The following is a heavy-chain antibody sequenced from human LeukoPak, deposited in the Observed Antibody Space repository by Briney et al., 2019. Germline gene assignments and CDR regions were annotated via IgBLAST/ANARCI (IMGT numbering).Heavy chain of an antibody. CDR2: IYYSGST. CDR1: GGSISSYY. V-gene: IGHV4-59*01. CDR3: ARDPGRDAFDI. J-gene: IGHJ3*02. D-gene: IGHD1-14*01. Sequence: PSETLSLTCTVSGGSISSYYWSWIRQPPGKGLEWIGYIYYSGSTNYNPSLKSRVTISADTSKNQFSLKLSSVTAADTAVYYCARDPGRDAFDIWGQGTMVTVSS.